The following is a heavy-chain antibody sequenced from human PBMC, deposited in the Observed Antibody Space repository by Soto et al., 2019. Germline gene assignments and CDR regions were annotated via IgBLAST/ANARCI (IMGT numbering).Heavy chain of an antibody. J-gene: IGHJ4*02. CDR3: AREGTYIFTGYYRHYFDY. D-gene: IGHD3-9*01. V-gene: IGHV3-23*01. CDR1: GLAFSSWA. CDR2: ISGNGSST. Sequence: LGCAASGLAFSSWASQCVHQKTGKGLEWVSGISGNGSSTYYADSVKGRFTISRDNSKNTLYLQMNSLRAEDTAVYYCAREGTYIFTGYYRHYFDYWGQGTLVTVSP.